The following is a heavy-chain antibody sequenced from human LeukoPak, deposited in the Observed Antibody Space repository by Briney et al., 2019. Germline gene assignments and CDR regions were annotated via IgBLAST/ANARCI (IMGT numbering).Heavy chain of an antibody. Sequence: GASVKVSCKASGGTFSSYAISWVRQAPGQGLEWMGGIIPIFGTANYAQKFQGKVTITTDESTSTAYMELSSLRSEDTAVYYCARDQGGPPYYYDSSGYYDWGQGTLVTVSS. CDR1: GGTFSSYA. J-gene: IGHJ4*02. V-gene: IGHV1-69*05. CDR3: ARDQGGPPYYYDSSGYYD. CDR2: IIPIFGTA. D-gene: IGHD3-22*01.